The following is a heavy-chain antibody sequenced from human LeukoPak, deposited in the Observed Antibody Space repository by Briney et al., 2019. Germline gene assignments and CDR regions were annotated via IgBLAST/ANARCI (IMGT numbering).Heavy chain of an antibody. J-gene: IGHJ5*02. CDR3: ARENRDGYNPYNWFDP. CDR1: GSSFGSYW. D-gene: IGHD5-24*01. CDR2: IKQEGSEK. V-gene: IGHV3-7*01. Sequence: GGSLRLSCAASGSSFGSYWMSWVRQAPGKGLEWVANIKQEGSEKFYVDSVKGRFTISRDNAKNSLYLQMNSLRAEDTGIYYCARENRDGYNPYNWFDPWGQGTLVTVSS.